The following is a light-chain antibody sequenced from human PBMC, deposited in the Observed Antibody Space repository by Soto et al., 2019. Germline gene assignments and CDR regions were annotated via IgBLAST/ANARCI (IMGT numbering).Light chain of an antibody. Sequence: DLQMTQSPSSLSASVGDRVTITCRASQSIRSYLNWYQQKPGKAPELLIYDVSSLQSGVPSRFRGSGSGTVFARTIASLQPEDFATYYCQQSYRSPLTFGQGTKVEGK. CDR3: QQSYRSPLT. V-gene: IGKV1-39*01. CDR1: QSIRSY. J-gene: IGKJ1*01. CDR2: DVS.